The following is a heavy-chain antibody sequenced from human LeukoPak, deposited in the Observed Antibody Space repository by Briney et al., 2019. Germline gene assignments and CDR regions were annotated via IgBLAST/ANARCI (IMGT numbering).Heavy chain of an antibody. CDR3: AKPARTDYVDY. CDR2: INAGGGST. Sequence: GGTLRLSCAASGFTFSSYAMNWVRQAPGKGLEWVSAINAGGGSTYYADSVKGRFTISRDNSKNTLYLQMNSLRAEDTAVYYCAKPARTDYVDYWGQGTLVTVSS. V-gene: IGHV3-23*01. CDR1: GFTFSSYA. J-gene: IGHJ4*02. D-gene: IGHD1-14*01.